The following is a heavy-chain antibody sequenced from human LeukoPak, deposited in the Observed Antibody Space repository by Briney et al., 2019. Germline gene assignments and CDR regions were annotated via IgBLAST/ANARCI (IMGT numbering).Heavy chain of an antibody. J-gene: IGHJ5*02. V-gene: IGHV3-11*04. CDR2: ISSSCSTI. CDR3: ASGGIVVVPAAMPNWFDP. CDR1: GFTFSDYY. D-gene: IGHD2-2*01. Sequence: GGSLRLSCAASGFTFSDYYMSWIRQAPGKGLEWVSYISSSCSTIYYADSVKGRFTISRDNAKNSLYLQMNSLRAEDTAVYYCASGGIVVVPAAMPNWFDPWGQGTLVTVSS.